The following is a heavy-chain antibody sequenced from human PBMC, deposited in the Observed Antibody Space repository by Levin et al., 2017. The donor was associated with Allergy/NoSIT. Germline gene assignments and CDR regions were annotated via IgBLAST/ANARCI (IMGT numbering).Heavy chain of an antibody. CDR2: ISGSGGST. CDR3: AKDHPSGYYDSSGYYYRGSFDY. V-gene: IGHV3-23*01. Sequence: GGSLRLSCAASGFTFSSYAMSWVRQAPGKGLEWVSAISGSGGSTYYADSVKGRFTISRDNSKNTLYLQMNSLRAEDTAVYYCAKDHPSGYYDSSGYYYRGSFDYWGQGTLVTVSS. D-gene: IGHD3-22*01. J-gene: IGHJ4*02. CDR1: GFTFSSYA.